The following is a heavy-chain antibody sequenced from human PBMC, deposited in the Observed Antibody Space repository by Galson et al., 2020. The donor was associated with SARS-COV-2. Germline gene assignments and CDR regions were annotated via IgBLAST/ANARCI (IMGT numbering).Heavy chain of an antibody. Sequence: FTFSSYAMHWVRQAPGKGLEWVAVISYDGSNKYYADSVKGRFTISRDNSKNTLYLQMNSLRAEDTAVYYCARVGRSSWYFDYWGQGTLVTVSS. J-gene: IGHJ4*02. V-gene: IGHV3-30*01. D-gene: IGHD6-13*01. CDR3: ARVGRSSWYFDY. CDR2: ISYDGSNK. CDR1: FTFSSYA.